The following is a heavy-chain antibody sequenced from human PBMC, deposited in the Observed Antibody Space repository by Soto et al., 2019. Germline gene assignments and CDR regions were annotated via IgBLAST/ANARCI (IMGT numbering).Heavy chain of an antibody. CDR3: AADLHCGGDCQLDY. D-gene: IGHD2-21*02. V-gene: IGHV1-58*01. CDR2: IVVGSGNT. CDR1: GFTFTSSA. Sequence: ASVKVSCKASGFTFTSSAVQWVRQARGQRLEWIGWIVVGSGNTNYAQKFQERVTITRDMSTSTAYMELSSLRSEDTAVYYCAADLHCGGDCQLDYWGQGTLVTVSS. J-gene: IGHJ4*02.